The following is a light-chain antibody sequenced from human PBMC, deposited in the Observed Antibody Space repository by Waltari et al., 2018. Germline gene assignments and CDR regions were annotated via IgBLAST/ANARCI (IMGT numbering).Light chain of an antibody. CDR3: SSYTTGSTRYV. J-gene: IGLJ1*01. V-gene: IGLV2-14*03. CDR2: DVN. CDR1: SSVLGAYTF. Sequence: QSALTQPAPVSGAPGQSITISRTGTSSVLGAYTFFSWYHKTPGKAPKVMIYDVNNRPSGVSSRFSGSKSGNTASLTISGLQAEDEADYYCSSYTTGSTRYVFGSGTKVTVL.